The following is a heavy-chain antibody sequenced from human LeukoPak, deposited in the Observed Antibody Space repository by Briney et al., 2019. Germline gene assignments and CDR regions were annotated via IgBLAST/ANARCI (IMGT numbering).Heavy chain of an antibody. CDR1: GYSFTSYW. CDR3: ARHAWDYCSSTSCLNYFDY. J-gene: IGHJ4*02. D-gene: IGHD2-2*01. V-gene: IGHV5-51*01. Sequence: GESLKISCKGPGYSFTSYWIGWVRQMPGKGLEWMGIIYPGDSDTRYSPSFQGQVTISADKSISTAYLQWSSLKASDTAMYYCARHAWDYCSSTSCLNYFDYWGQGTLVTVSS. CDR2: IYPGDSDT.